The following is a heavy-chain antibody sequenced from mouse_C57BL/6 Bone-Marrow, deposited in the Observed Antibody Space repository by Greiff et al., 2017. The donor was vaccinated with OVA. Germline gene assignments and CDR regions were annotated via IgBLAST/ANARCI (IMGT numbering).Heavy chain of an antibody. V-gene: IGHV1-72*01. CDR1: GYTFTSYW. D-gene: IGHD1-1*01. CDR2: IDPNSGGT. J-gene: IGHJ1*03. CDR3: ARGYYGSSHWYFDV. Sequence: VQLQQPGAELVKPGASVKLSCKASGYTFTSYWMHWVKQRPGRGLEWIGRIDPNSGGTKYNEKFKSKATLTVDKPASTAYMQLSSLTSEESAVYYCARGYYGSSHWYFDVWGTGTTVTVSS.